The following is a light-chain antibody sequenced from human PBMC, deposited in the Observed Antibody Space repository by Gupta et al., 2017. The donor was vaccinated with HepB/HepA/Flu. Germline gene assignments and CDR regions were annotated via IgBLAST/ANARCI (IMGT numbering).Light chain of an antibody. CDR2: TNK. J-gene: IGLJ2*01. Sequence: QSVLTQPPSVSGTPGPRVTISCSGSSSNIGSNTVNWYQHLPGTAPKLLIYTNKQRPSGVPERFSGTKSGTSASLAISGLQAEDEADYYCAAWDDSLNGVVFGGGTKLTVL. CDR1: SSNIGSNT. V-gene: IGLV1-44*01. CDR3: AAWDDSLNGVV.